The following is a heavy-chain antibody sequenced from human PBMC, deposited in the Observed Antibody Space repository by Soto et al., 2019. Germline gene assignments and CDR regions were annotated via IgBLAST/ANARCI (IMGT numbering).Heavy chain of an antibody. Sequence: GGSLRLSCAASGFTFSSYGMHWVRQAPGKGLEWVAVIWYDGSNKYYADSVKGRFTISRDNSKNTLYLQMNSLRAEDTAVYYCARGPALSIWTTEGMDVWGQGTTVTVSS. J-gene: IGHJ6*02. CDR3: ARGPALSIWTTEGMDV. CDR2: IWYDGSNK. V-gene: IGHV3-33*01. D-gene: IGHD3-3*01. CDR1: GFTFSSYG.